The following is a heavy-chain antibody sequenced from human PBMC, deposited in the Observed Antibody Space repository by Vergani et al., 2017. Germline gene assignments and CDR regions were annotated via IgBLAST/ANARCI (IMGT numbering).Heavy chain of an antibody. CDR2: IYYSGST. CDR1: GGSFSGYY. Sequence: QVQLQQWGAGLLKPSETLSLTCAVYGGSFSGYYWGWIRQPPGKGLEWIGSIYYSGSTYYNPSLKSRVTISVDTSKNQFSLKLSSVTAADTAVYYCARDPHCTNGVCYPNWFDPWGQGTLVTVSS. V-gene: IGHV4-34*01. D-gene: IGHD2-8*01. CDR3: ARDPHCTNGVCYPNWFDP. J-gene: IGHJ5*02.